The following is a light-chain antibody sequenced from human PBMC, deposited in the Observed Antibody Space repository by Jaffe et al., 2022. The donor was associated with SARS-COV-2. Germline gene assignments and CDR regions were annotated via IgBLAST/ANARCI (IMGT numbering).Light chain of an antibody. CDR3: VLYMGSGMRV. CDR2: NTN. V-gene: IGLV8-61*01. Sequence: QTVVTQEPSFSVSPGGTVTLTCGLTSDSVSASSYPSWYQQTPGQAPRTLIYNTNTRSSGVPDRFSGSILGNKAALTITGAQADDECNYYCVLYMGSGMRVFGGGTKLTVL. J-gene: IGLJ3*02. CDR1: SDSVSASSY.